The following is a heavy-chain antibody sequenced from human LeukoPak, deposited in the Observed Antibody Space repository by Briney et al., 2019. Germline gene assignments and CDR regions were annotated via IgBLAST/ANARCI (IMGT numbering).Heavy chain of an antibody. CDR3: ARVGPPAADTKLDY. V-gene: IGHV4-30-4*08. D-gene: IGHD2-2*01. J-gene: IGHJ4*02. CDR1: GGSISSGDYY. CDR2: INHSGGT. Sequence: SQTLSLTCTVSGGSISSGDYYWSWIRQPPGKGLEWIGEINHSGGTNYNPSLKSRVTISVDTSKNQFSLKLSSVTAADTAVYYCARVGPPAADTKLDYWGQGTLVTVSS.